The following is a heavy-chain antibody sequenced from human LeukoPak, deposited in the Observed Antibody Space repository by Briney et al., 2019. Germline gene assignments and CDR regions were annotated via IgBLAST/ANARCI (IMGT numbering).Heavy chain of an antibody. CDR2: ISGSGVRT. D-gene: IGHD4-17*01. CDR1: GFTFSNYA. V-gene: IGHV3-23*01. J-gene: IGHJ4*02. CDR3: AKPRVATVTSYYSDY. Sequence: PGGSLRLSCAASGFTFSNYAMSWVRQAPGKGLEWVSLISGSGVRTYYADSVKGRFTISRDNSKNTLYLQMNSLRAEDTAVYYCAKPRVATVTSYYSDYWGQGTLVTVSS.